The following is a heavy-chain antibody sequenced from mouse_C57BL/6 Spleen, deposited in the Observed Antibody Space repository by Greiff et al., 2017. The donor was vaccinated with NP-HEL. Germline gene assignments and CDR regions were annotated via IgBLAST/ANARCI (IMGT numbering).Heavy chain of an antibody. D-gene: IGHD1-1*01. CDR1: GIDFSRYW. V-gene: IGHV4-1*01. CDR2: INPDSSTI. Sequence: EASGIDFSRYWMSWVRRAPGKGLEWIGEINPDSSTINYAPSLKDKFIISRDNAKNTLYLQMSKVRSEDTALYYCARQGPSYYGSSYGYFDVWGTGTTVTVSS. CDR3: ARQGPSYYGSSYGYFDV. J-gene: IGHJ1*03.